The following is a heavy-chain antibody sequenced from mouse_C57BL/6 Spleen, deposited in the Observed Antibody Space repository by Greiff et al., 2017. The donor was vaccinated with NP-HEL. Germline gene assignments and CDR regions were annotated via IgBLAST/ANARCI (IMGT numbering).Heavy chain of an antibody. CDR2: IYPGSGST. V-gene: IGHV1-55*01. D-gene: IGHD1-1*01. J-gene: IGHJ3*01. Sequence: VKLQESGAELVKPGASVKMSCKASGYTFTSYWITWVKQRPGQGLEWIGDIYPGSGSTNYNEKFKSKATLTVDTSSSTAYMQLSSLTSEDSAVYYCAITTVVAPFAYWGQGTLVTVSA. CDR3: AITTVVAPFAY. CDR1: GYTFTSYW.